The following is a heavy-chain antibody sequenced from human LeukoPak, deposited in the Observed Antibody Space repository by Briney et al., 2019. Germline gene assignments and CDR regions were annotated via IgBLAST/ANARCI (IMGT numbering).Heavy chain of an antibody. D-gene: IGHD2-21*01. CDR3: ARVDYCGGDCYSEL. V-gene: IGHV4-59*12. CDR2: IYYSGST. J-gene: IGHJ4*02. Sequence: SETLSLTCTVSGGSLSSYYWSWIRQPPGKGLEWIGYIYYSGSTNYNPSLKSRVTISVDTSKNQFSLKLSSVTAADTAVYYCARVDYCGGDCYSELWGQGAPVTVSS. CDR1: GGSLSSYY.